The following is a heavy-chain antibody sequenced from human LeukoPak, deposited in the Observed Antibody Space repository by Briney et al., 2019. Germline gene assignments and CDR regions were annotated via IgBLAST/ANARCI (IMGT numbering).Heavy chain of an antibody. V-gene: IGHV3-49*05. CDR2: IRSKAYGSTT. J-gene: IGHJ3*02. CDR3: TRDRRQWLLENAFDI. D-gene: IGHD6-19*01. Sequence: KPGRSLRLSCTASGFTFGDYAMSWFRQAPGKGLEWVGFIRSKAYGSTTEYAASVKGSFTISRDDSKSIAYLQMNSLKTEDTAVYYCTRDRRQWLLENAFDIWGQGTMVTVSS. CDR1: GFTFGDYA.